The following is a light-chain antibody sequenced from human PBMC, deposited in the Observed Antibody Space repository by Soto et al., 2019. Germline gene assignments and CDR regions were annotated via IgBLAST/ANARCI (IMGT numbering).Light chain of an antibody. CDR3: QQYTRAPLT. V-gene: IGKV3-20*01. CDR2: GAS. J-gene: IGKJ1*01. Sequence: EIVLPQSPATLSLSPGERATLSCRASQSVTDNYLAWYQQKPGQAPRLVISGASSRTSGIPDRFSASGSGTDFTLTISRLGPEDFAVYYCQQYTRAPLTFGQGTKVDI. CDR1: QSVTDNY.